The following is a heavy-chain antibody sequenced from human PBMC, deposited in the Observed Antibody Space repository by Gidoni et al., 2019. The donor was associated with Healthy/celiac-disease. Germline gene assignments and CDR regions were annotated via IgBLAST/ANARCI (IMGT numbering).Heavy chain of an antibody. Sequence: RQAPGKGLEWVAVISYDGSNKYYADSVKGRFTISRDNSKNTMYLQMNSLRAEDTAVYYCAAAEGAREDYWGQGTLVTVSS. D-gene: IGHD1-26*01. J-gene: IGHJ4*02. CDR2: ISYDGSNK. CDR3: AAAEGAREDY. V-gene: IGHV3-30*03.